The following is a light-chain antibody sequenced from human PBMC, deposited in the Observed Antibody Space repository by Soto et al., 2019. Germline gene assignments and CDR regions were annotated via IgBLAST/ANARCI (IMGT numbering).Light chain of an antibody. V-gene: IGLV2-14*01. CDR1: SSDVGGYNY. CDR2: DVG. Sequence: QSALTQLASVSGSPGQSITISCTGTSSDVGGYNYVSWYQQHPGKAPKLMIYDVGNRPSGVSNRFSGSKSGNTASLTISGLQAEDEADYYCSSYTSSSTLVFGTGTKLTVL. J-gene: IGLJ1*01. CDR3: SSYTSSSTLV.